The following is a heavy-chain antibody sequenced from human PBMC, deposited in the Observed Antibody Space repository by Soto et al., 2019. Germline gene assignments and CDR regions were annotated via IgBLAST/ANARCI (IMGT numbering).Heavy chain of an antibody. CDR2: MNPTSGNT. D-gene: IGHD3-22*01. Sequence: QVQLVQSGAEVKKPGASVKVSCKASGYTFTSYDINWVRQATGQGLEWMGWMNPTSGNTAYAQKFQVRVTMTRNTPIHPASMELSILRSDDTDVYYCARENSSGSYYDYGGQGALVTVSS. V-gene: IGHV1-8*01. CDR3: ARENSSGSYYDY. CDR1: GYTFTSYD. J-gene: IGHJ4*02.